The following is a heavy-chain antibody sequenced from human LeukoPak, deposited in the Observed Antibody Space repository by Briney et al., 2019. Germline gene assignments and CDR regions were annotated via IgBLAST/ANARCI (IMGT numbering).Heavy chain of an antibody. CDR3: ARSGVLLWFGEWNWFDP. CDR2: IYYSGST. J-gene: IGHJ5*02. D-gene: IGHD3-10*01. CDR1: GGSISSSSYY. V-gene: IGHV4-39*01. Sequence: SETLSLTCTVSGGSISSSSYYWGWIRQPPGKGLEWIGSIYYSGSTYYNPSLKSRVTISVDTSKNQFSLKLSSVTAADTAVYYCARSGVLLWFGEWNWFDPWGQGTLVTVSS.